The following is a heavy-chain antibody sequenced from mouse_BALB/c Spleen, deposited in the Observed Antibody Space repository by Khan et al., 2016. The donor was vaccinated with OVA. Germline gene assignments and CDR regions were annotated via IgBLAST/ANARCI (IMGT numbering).Heavy chain of an antibody. CDR3: ARIYYYGSSY. CDR2: IDPANGNT. CDR1: GFNIKDTY. J-gene: IGHJ4*01. Sequence: VQLQQSGAELVKPGASVMLSCTASGFNIKDTYIHWVTQRSEQGLEWIGRIDPANGNTKFDPKFQGRATVTADTTSNTAYLQLSSLTSEDTAVYYCARIYYYGSSYWGQGTSVTVSS. V-gene: IGHV14-3*02. D-gene: IGHD1-1*01.